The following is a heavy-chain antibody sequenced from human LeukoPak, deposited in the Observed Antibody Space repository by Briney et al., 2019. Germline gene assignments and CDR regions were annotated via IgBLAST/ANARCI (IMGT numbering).Heavy chain of an antibody. CDR2: ISSSSSYI. V-gene: IGHV3-21*01. J-gene: IGHJ4*02. CDR1: GFTFSSYS. Sequence: PGGSLRLSCAASGFTFSSYSMKWVRQAPGKGLEWVSSISSSSSYIYYADSVKGRFTISRDNAKNSLYLQMNSLRAEDTAVYYCARNSGSPTYYFDYWGQGTLVTVSS. CDR3: ARNSGSPTYYFDY. D-gene: IGHD1-26*01.